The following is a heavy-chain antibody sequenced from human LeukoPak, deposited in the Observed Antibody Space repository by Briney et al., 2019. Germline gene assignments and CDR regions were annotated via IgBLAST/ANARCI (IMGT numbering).Heavy chain of an antibody. V-gene: IGHV3-33*01. J-gene: IGHJ2*01. CDR1: GFTFRRYG. CDR2: IWYDGSNK. CDR3: ARVRGSGSEYWYSDL. D-gene: IGHD5-12*01. Sequence: PGRSLSLSCAASGFTFRRYGTHGVRQAPGKGLEWVAIIWYDGSNKYYTDSVKGRFVICKDNSKTTLYLQMNSLSAEDTAVYYCARVRGSGSEYWYSDLWGRGTLVTVSS.